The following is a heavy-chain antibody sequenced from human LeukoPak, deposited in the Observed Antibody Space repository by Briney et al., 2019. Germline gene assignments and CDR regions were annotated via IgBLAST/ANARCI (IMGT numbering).Heavy chain of an antibody. CDR2: IYYSGST. CDR1: GGSISSYY. J-gene: IGHJ3*02. V-gene: IGHV4-59*01. D-gene: IGHD2-2*01. Sequence: PSETLSLTCTVSGGSISSYYWSWIRQSPGKGLEWIGYIYYSGSTNYNPSLKSRVTISVDTSKNQFSLKLSSVTAADTAVYYCAREGEGIVVVPAGNDAFDIWGQGTMVTVSS. CDR3: AREGEGIVVVPAGNDAFDI.